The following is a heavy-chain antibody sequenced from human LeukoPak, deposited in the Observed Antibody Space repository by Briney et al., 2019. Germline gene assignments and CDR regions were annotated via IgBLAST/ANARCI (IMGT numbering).Heavy chain of an antibody. Sequence: GSVKVSCKASGFTFTVYYIHWVRQAPGQGLEWMGYINPHSGGTNSPQKFQGRVTMTTDTSISAAYMELSSLISDDTAMYYCVREGNELLSKNFDYWGQGTLVTVSS. J-gene: IGHJ4*02. V-gene: IGHV1-2*02. CDR3: VREGNELLSKNFDY. CDR1: GFTFTVYY. D-gene: IGHD2-21*02. CDR2: INPHSGGT.